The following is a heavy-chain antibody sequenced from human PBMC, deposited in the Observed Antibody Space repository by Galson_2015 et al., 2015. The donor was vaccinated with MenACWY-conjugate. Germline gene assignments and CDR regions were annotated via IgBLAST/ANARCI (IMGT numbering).Heavy chain of an antibody. Sequence: SLRLSCAASGFTFSTYWMHWVRQAPGKGLVWVLRINSDGRSTSYADSVKGRFTISRDNAKNTLYLQMNSLRAEETAVYYCARLGGNYRTTSHFDYWGQGTLVTVSS. D-gene: IGHD1-26*01. J-gene: IGHJ4*02. CDR1: GFTFSTYW. V-gene: IGHV3-74*01. CDR2: INSDGRST. CDR3: ARLGGNYRTTSHFDY.